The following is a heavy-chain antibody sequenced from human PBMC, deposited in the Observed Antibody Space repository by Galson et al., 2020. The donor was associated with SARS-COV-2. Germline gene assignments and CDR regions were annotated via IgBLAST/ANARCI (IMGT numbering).Heavy chain of an antibody. CDR2: IKSKTGGGTT. CDR3: TTHGYCSGGGCRLGYYSMDA. D-gene: IGHD2-15*01. J-gene: IGHJ6*02. CDR1: GFTFSKAW. Sequence: GESLKISCEGSGFTFSKAWMSWVRQAPGKGLEWVGRIKSKTGGGTTDYGAPGKGRFTISRDDSKSTLYLQMNSLKTEDTAVYYCTTHGYCSGGGCRLGYYSMDAWGQGTPVTVSS. V-gene: IGHV3-15*01.